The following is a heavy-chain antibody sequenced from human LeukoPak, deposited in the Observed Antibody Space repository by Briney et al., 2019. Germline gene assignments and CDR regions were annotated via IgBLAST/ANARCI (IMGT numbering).Heavy chain of an antibody. CDR3: AKVGLLAVAGFDY. D-gene: IGHD6-19*01. Sequence: GGSLRLSCAASGFTFDDYAMHWVRQAPGKGLEWVSGISWNSGSIGYADSVKGRFTISRDNAKNSLYLQMNSLRAEDTALYYCAKVGLLAVAGFDYWGQGTLVTVSS. CDR2: ISWNSGSI. J-gene: IGHJ4*02. V-gene: IGHV3-9*01. CDR1: GFTFDDYA.